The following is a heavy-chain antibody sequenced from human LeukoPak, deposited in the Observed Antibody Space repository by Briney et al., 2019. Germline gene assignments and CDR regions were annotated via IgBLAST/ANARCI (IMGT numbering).Heavy chain of an antibody. CDR2: INPNSGGT. CDR3: AREDNWNYEFDY. Sequence: GASVKVSCKASGYTFTGYYMHWVRQAPGQGLEWMGWINPNSGGTNYAQKFQGRVTMTRDTSISTAYMELSSLRSEDTAVYYCAREDNWNYEFDYWGQGTLVTVSS. CDR1: GYTFTGYY. D-gene: IGHD1-7*01. V-gene: IGHV1-2*02. J-gene: IGHJ4*02.